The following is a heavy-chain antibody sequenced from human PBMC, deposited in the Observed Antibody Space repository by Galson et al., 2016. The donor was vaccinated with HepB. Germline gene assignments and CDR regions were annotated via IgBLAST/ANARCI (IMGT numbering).Heavy chain of an antibody. J-gene: IGHJ4*02. V-gene: IGHV3-53*01. CDR3: AKRFGGSRSPYYFDY. CDR2: IYSDGST. D-gene: IGHD3-16*01. Sequence: SLRLSCAASGFAVSDNYMSWVRRTPGKGLEWVSMIYSDGSTYYADSVKGRFTISRDISKNTLYLQVNSLRVDDTAVYYCAKRFGGSRSPYYFDYWGQGTLVTVSS. CDR1: GFAVSDNY.